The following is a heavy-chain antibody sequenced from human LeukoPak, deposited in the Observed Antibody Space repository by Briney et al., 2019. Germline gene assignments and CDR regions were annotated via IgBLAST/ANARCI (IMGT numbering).Heavy chain of an antibody. CDR1: GGSISSYY. CDR2: IYYSGST. J-gene: IGHJ4*02. V-gene: IGHV4-59*01. CDR3: ARMVRGGTLTFDY. Sequence: SETLSLTCTVSGGSISSYYWSWIRQPPGKGLEWIGYIYYSGSTNCNPSLKSRVTISVDTSKNQFSLKLSSVTAADTAVYYCARMVRGGTLTFDYWGQGALVTVSS. D-gene: IGHD3-10*01.